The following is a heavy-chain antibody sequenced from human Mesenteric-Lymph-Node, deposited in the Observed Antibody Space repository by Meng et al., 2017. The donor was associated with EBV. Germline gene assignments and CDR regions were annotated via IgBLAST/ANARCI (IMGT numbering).Heavy chain of an antibody. J-gene: IGHJ4*02. V-gene: IGHV1-2*06. CDR3: ARDNPNWGIAVAGTGPFDY. Sequence: QVQLVQSGAEVKKPGASVKVSCKTSGHTFTGNYIHWVRQAPGQVLEWMGRINPNSGGTYFAQKFQGRVTMTRDASITTASMELSRLTSDDTAVYYCARDNPNWGIAVAGTGPFDYWGQGSLVTVSS. CDR1: GHTFTGNY. D-gene: IGHD6-19*01. CDR2: INPNSGGT.